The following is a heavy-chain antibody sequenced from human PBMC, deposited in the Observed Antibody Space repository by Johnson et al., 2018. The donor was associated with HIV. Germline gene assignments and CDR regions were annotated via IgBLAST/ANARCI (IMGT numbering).Heavy chain of an antibody. CDR1: GFTFSDYY. CDR3: AKSLDIAVAGTILSHAFDI. J-gene: IGHJ3*02. Sequence: QVQLVESGGGLVKPGGSLRLSCATSGFTFSDYYISWIRQAPGKGLEWVAYNTSSGTTRYYADAGKGRVTISRDNTKNSVYLQMNSLRAEDTAVYYCAKSLDIAVAGTILSHAFDIWGQGTMVTVSS. CDR2: NTSSGTTR. V-gene: IGHV3-11*04. D-gene: IGHD6-19*01.